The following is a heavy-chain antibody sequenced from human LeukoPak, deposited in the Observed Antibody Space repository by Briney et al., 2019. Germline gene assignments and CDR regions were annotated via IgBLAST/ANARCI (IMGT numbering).Heavy chain of an antibody. CDR3: ARVTGSGPTFDI. CDR1: GYTFTSYD. Sequence: SVKVSCKASGYTFTSYDINWVRQAPGQGLEWMGRIIPILGIANYAQKFQGRVTITADKSTSTAYMELSSLRSEDTAVYYCARVTGSGPTFDIWGQGTMVTVSS. D-gene: IGHD2-15*01. V-gene: IGHV1-69*04. J-gene: IGHJ3*02. CDR2: IIPILGIA.